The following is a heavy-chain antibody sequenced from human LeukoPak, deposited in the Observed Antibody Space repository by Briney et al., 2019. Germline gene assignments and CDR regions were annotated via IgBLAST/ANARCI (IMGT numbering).Heavy chain of an antibody. J-gene: IGHJ6*03. D-gene: IGHD3-22*01. CDR1: AFTFSSYS. Sequence: GGSLRLSCVASAFTFSSYSMNWVRQAPGKGLEWVSSISSSGSYIYYADSVKGRFTISRDNSKNTLYLQMNSLRAEDTAVYYCAKDLGGLYDSSGYYYLRYYYSYMDVWGKGTTVTISS. CDR3: AKDLGGLYDSSGYYYLRYYYSYMDV. CDR2: ISSSGSYI. V-gene: IGHV3-21*01.